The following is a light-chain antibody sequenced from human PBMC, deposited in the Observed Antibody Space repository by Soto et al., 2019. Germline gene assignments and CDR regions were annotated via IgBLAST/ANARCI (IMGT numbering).Light chain of an antibody. CDR1: QSVSGN. CDR3: QQYNNWPPT. J-gene: IGKJ5*01. CDR2: GAS. V-gene: IGKV3-15*01. Sequence: EIVMTQSPATLSVSPGERATLSCRASQSVSGNLAWYQQKPGQAPRLLVYGASTRATGIPARSSGSGSGTEFTLTISSLQSEDFAVYNCQQYNNWPPTFGQGTRLEIK.